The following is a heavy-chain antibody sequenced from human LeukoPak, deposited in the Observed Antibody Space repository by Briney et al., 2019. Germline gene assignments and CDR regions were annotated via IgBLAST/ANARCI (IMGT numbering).Heavy chain of an antibody. CDR3: ARHVFHSSTWYGPIDY. CDR1: GGSISGYY. Sequence: SETLSLTCAVSGGSISGYYWGWIRQPPGKGLEWIGSIYYSGSTHYNPSLQSRVTISVDTSKNHFSLKLRSVTAADTAVYYCARHVFHSSTWYGPIDYWGQGTLVTVSS. V-gene: IGHV4-39*01. J-gene: IGHJ4*02. D-gene: IGHD6-13*01. CDR2: IYYSGST.